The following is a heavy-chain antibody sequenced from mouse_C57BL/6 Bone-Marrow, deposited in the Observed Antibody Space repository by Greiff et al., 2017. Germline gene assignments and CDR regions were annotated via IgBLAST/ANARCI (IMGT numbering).Heavy chain of an antibody. J-gene: IGHJ1*03. CDR3: ARKDSPYWYFDV. Sequence: VQLQESGPGLVQPSQSLSITCTVSGFSLTSYGVHWVRQSPGKGLEWLGVIWSGGSTDYNAAFISRLSISKDNSKSQVFFKMNSLQADDTAIYYCARKDSPYWYFDVWGTGTTVTVSS. D-gene: IGHD2-12*01. CDR1: GFSLTSYG. V-gene: IGHV2-2*01. CDR2: IWSGGST.